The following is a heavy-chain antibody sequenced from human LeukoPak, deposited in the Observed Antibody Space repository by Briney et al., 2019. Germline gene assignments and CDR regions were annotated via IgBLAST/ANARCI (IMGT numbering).Heavy chain of an antibody. CDR3: GREWQWLVDY. CDR2: ISSSSSTI. CDR1: GFTLSTYS. D-gene: IGHD6-19*01. V-gene: IGHV3-48*01. Sequence: GGSLSLSCAASGFTLSTYSMNWVRQSPRKGVEWVSYISSSSSTIYYADSVKGRFTISRDNAKNSLYLQMNSLRAEDTAVYYCGREWQWLVDYWGQGTLVTVSS. J-gene: IGHJ4*02.